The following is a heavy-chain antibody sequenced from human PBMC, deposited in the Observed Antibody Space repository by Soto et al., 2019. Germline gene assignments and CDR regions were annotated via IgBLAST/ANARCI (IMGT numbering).Heavy chain of an antibody. CDR2: IWYDGSNK. D-gene: IGHD3-10*01. CDR3: ARDDGAYGSGSYIDY. CDR1: GFTFSSYG. Sequence: QVQLVESGGGVVQPGRSLRLSCAASGFTFSSYGMHWVRQAPGKGLEWVAVIWYDGSNKYYADSVKGRFTISRDNSKNTLYLQMTSLRAEDTAVYYCARDDGAYGSGSYIDYWGQGTLVTVSS. J-gene: IGHJ4*02. V-gene: IGHV3-33*01.